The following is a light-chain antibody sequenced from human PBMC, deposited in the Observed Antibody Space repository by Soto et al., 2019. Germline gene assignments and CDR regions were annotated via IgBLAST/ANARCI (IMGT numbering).Light chain of an antibody. CDR1: ESVSNTF. V-gene: IGKV3-20*01. CDR2: ATS. Sequence: IVLTHSPGTLSFSPGEIATLSFRASESVSNTFLAWYQHKPGQTPRLLIYATSTRATGIPDRFSGSGSETDFALSISRLEPEDFAIYSCQQYGTLPYTFGRGTKVDIK. J-gene: IGKJ2*01. CDR3: QQYGTLPYT.